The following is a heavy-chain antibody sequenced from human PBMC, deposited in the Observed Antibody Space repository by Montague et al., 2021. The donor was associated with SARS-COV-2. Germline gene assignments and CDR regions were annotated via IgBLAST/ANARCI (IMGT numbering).Heavy chain of an antibody. J-gene: IGHJ4*02. CDR2: IYPGDSDT. Sequence: QPGAEVKKPGESLKISCKGSGYSFNSNWIGWVRQMPGKGLEWMGVIYPGDSDTRYSPSFQGQVTISADKSISTAYLQWSSLMASDTAMYFCARLRGSSWYYFDYWGQGTLVTVSS. V-gene: IGHV5-51*01. CDR1: GYSFNSNW. D-gene: IGHD6-13*01. CDR3: ARLRGSSWYYFDY.